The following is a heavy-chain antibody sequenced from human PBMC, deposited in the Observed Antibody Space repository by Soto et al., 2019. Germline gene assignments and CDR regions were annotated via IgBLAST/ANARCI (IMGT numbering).Heavy chain of an antibody. V-gene: IGHV1-2*02. Sequence: ASVKVSCKASGYTFTGHYIHWARQAPEQGPEWMGEIGPESGATRYAQRFQGRVTMTRDMSITTVYMELNNLSPDDTAVYYCGRGRSGQIVVFYWGQGTPVTVSS. CDR2: IGPESGAT. J-gene: IGHJ4*02. CDR1: GYTFTGHY. CDR3: GRGRSGQIVVFY. D-gene: IGHD1-26*01.